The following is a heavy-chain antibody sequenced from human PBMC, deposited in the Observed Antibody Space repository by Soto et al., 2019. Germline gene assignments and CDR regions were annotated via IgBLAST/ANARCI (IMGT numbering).Heavy chain of an antibody. J-gene: IGHJ4*02. V-gene: IGHV3-7*03. CDR2: IKQDGSEK. D-gene: IGHD3-22*01. CDR1: GFTFSSYW. Sequence: PGGSLRLSCAASGFTFSSYWMSWVRQAPGKGLEWVDNIKQDGSEKYYVDSVKGRFTISRDNAKNSLYLQMNSLRAEDTAVYYCARVTRGYYYYFDYWGQGTLVTVSS. CDR3: ARVTRGYYYYFDY.